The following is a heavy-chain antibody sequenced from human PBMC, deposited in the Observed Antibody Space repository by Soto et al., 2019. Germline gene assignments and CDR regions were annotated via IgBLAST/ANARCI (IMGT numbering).Heavy chain of an antibody. CDR1: GGSISSGDYY. J-gene: IGHJ4*02. CDR3: ARDSGQQLVDY. Sequence: SETLSLTCTVSGGSISSGDYYWSWIRQPPGKGLEWIGYIYYSGSTYYNPSLKSRVAISVDTSKNQFSLKLSSVTAADTAVYYCARDSGQQLVDYWGQGTLVTVSS. D-gene: IGHD6-13*01. V-gene: IGHV4-30-4*01. CDR2: IYYSGST.